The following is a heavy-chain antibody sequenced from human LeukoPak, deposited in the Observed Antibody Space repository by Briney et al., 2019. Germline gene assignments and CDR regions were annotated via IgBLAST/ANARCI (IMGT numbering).Heavy chain of an antibody. J-gene: IGHJ4*02. CDR1: GFTFSSYS. CDR2: ISSSSSYI. V-gene: IGHV3-21*01. Sequence: GGSLRLSCAASGFTFSSYSMNWVRQAPGKGLEWVSSISSSSSYIYYADSVKGRFTISRDNAKNSLYLQMNSLRAEDTAVYYCARDQDSGFGTFDYWGQGTLVTVSS. D-gene: IGHD3-10*01. CDR3: ARDQDSGFGTFDY.